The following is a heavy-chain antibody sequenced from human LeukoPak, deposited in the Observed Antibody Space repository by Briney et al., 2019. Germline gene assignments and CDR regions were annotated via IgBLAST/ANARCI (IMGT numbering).Heavy chain of an antibody. CDR3: ARDPWDSSAGSAS. D-gene: IGHD6-19*01. V-gene: IGHV3-7*01. CDR2: IKQDGSEK. Sequence: GGSLRLSCAASGFTFSSYWMSWVRQAPGKGLEWVANIKQDGSEKYYVDSVKGRFTISRDNAKNSLYLQMNGLRAEDTAVYYWARDPWDSSAGSASGGKGTLVTAS. J-gene: IGHJ4*02. CDR1: GFTFSSYW.